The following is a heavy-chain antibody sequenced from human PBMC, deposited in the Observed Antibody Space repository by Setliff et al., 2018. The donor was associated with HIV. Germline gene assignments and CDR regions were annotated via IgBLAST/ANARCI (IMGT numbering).Heavy chain of an antibody. D-gene: IGHD3-16*02. CDR2: IGGSGAVT. V-gene: IGHV3-23*01. CDR3: ARVVVIWENGPNWFDP. CDR1: KLTFHGYA. Sequence: GGSLRLSCADPKLTFHGYAVSWVRQVPGKGLEWVSSIGGSGAVTYYAASVKGRFTISRDNLKHILYLQMDNLRAEDTAVYYCARVVVIWENGPNWFDPWGQGTLVTVSS. J-gene: IGHJ5*02.